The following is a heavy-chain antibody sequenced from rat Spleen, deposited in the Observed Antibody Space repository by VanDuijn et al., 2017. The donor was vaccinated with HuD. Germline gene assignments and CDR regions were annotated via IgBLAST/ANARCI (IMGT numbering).Heavy chain of an antibody. Sequence: EVQLVESGGGLVQPGRSLKLSFVASGFTFNNYWMTWIRQAPGRGLEWVASITNASGRTYYRDSVKGRFTVSRDNAKSTLYLQMDSLRSEDTATYYCARETGYNSYFDYWGQGVMVTVSS. CDR3: ARETGYNSYFDY. CDR1: GFTFNNYW. J-gene: IGHJ2*01. V-gene: IGHV5-31*01. D-gene: IGHD1-4*01. CDR2: ITNASGRT.